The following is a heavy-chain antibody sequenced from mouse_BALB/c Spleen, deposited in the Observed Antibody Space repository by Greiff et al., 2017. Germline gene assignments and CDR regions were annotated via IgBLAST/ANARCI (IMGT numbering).Heavy chain of an antibody. V-gene: IGHV1-4*02. CDR2: INPSSGYT. CDR3: ARGGYGHWYFDV. Sequence: QVQLQQSGTVLARPGASVKMSCKASGYSFTSYWMHWVKQRPGQGLEWIGYINPSSGYTEYNQKFKDKTTLTADKSSSTAYMQLSSLTSEDSAVYYCARGGYGHWYFDVWGAGTTVTVSS. J-gene: IGHJ1*01. D-gene: IGHD1-2*01. CDR1: GYSFTSYW.